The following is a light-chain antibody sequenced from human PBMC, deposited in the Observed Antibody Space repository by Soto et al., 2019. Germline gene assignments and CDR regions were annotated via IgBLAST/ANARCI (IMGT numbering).Light chain of an antibody. CDR3: QQYNNWPRT. CDR1: QSVSSN. Sequence: ELVMTQSPATLSLSPGDSATLSCRASQSVSSNLAWYQQKPGQAPRILIYGESTRATGTPDRLSGSGSGTELNLTISRLQSEDFAVYYCQQYNNWPRTFGQGTKVDIK. J-gene: IGKJ1*01. V-gene: IGKV3-15*01. CDR2: GES.